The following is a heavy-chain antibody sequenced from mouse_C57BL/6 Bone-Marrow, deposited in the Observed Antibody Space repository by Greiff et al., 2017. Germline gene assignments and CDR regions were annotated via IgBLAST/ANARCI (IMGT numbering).Heavy chain of an antibody. CDR2: ISSGSSTI. V-gene: IGHV5-17*01. J-gene: IGHJ2*01. CDR1: GSTFSDYG. D-gene: IGHD2-1*01. CDR3: ARGKLPFDC. Sequence: VQLMESGGGLVKPGGSLKLSCAASGSTFSDYGMHWVRQAPEKGLEWVAHISSGSSTIYYADTVKGRFTISRDNAKNTLFLQMTSLRSEDTDMYCCARGKLPFDCWGEGTTLTVSS.